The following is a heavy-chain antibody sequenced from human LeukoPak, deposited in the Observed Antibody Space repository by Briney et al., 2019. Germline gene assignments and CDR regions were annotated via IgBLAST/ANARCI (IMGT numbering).Heavy chain of an antibody. V-gene: IGHV4-59*01. CDR3: ARGGNYWPQWWFDP. D-gene: IGHD1-26*01. CDR1: GGTISSYY. CDR2: IYYSGST. J-gene: IGHJ5*02. Sequence: SETLSLTCTVSGGTISSYYWSWIRQPPGKGLEWIGYIYYSGSTSYNPSLKSRVTMSLDASKNQFSLELNSVTPADTAVYYCARGGNYWPQWWFDPWGRGTLVSVSS.